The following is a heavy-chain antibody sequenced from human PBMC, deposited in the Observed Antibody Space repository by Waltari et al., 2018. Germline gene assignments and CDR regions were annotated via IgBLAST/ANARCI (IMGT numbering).Heavy chain of an antibody. CDR3: ARGTTVAYDY. V-gene: IGHV3-48*04. D-gene: IGHD1-1*01. Sequence: EVQLVESGGGLVQPGGSLRLSCAASGFTFSSYSMNWVRQAPGKGLEWVSYLSSSSSTIYYADSVKGRFTISRDNAKSSLYLQMNSLRAEDTAVYYCARGTTVAYDYWGQGTLVTVSS. CDR1: GFTFSSYS. J-gene: IGHJ4*02. CDR2: LSSSSSTI.